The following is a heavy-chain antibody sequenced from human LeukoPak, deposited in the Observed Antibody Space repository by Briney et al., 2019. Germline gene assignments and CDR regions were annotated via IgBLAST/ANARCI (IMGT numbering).Heavy chain of an antibody. CDR3: AKDASSAYSSGLDY. V-gene: IGHV3-30*02. CDR2: IGYDGSNK. J-gene: IGHJ4*02. CDR1: GFSFSNYA. Sequence: GGSLRLSCAASGFSFSNYAMHWVRQAPGKGLEWVAIIGYDGSNKYYADSVKGRFTISRDNSKNALYLQMNSLRAEDTAVYYCAKDASSAYSSGLDYWGQGTLVTVSS. D-gene: IGHD6-19*01.